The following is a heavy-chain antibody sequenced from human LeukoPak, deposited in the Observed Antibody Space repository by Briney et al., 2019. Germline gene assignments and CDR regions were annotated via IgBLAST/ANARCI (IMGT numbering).Heavy chain of an antibody. V-gene: IGHV3-11*01. CDR2: INIGGTNT. Sequence: GGSLRLSCAASGFTFNDYYMSWIRQAPGKGLEWLSYINIGGTNTHYADSVKGRFTISRDNAKKSLYLEMNNLRAEDTAVYYCATDGPGFDTWGQGVLVNVSS. CDR1: GFTFNDYY. CDR3: ATDGPGFDT. J-gene: IGHJ5*02.